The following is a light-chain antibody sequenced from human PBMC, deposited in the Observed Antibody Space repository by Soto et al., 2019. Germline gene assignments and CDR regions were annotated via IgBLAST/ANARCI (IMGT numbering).Light chain of an antibody. CDR1: QSINRH. J-gene: IGKJ4*01. Sequence: EIVLTQSPATLSLSPGERATLSCRASQSINRHLAWYRQKPGQAPRLLIYDASNRATGIPARFSGSGSGTDFTLTISRMEPEDFAVYCCQRYNNWPLTFGGGTKVDIK. CDR3: QRYNNWPLT. CDR2: DAS. V-gene: IGKV3-11*01.